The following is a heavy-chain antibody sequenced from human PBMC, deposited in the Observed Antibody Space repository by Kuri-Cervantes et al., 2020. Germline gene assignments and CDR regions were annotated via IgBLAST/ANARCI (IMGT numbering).Heavy chain of an antibody. Sequence: ASVKVSCKASGYTFTGYYMHWVRQAPGQGLEWMGWINPNSGGTNYAQKFQDRVTMTRDTSISTAYMELSRLRSDDTAVYYCARDVSGYDGYYYGMDVWGQGTTVTVSS. V-gene: IGHV1-2*02. CDR2: INPNSGGT. D-gene: IGHD5-12*01. CDR1: GYTFTGYY. CDR3: ARDVSGYDGYYYGMDV. J-gene: IGHJ6*02.